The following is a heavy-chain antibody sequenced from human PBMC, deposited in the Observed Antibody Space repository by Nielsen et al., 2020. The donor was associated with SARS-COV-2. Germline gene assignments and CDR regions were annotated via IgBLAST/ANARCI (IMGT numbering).Heavy chain of an antibody. Sequence: LKISCAASGFTFSSYEMNWVRQAPGKGLEWVSYISSSGSTIYYADSVKGRFTISRDNAKNSPYLQMNSLRAEDTAVYYCATLYELFSSSGYFDYWGQGALVTVSS. CDR1: GFTFSSYE. J-gene: IGHJ4*02. D-gene: IGHD6-6*01. V-gene: IGHV3-48*03. CDR3: ATLYELFSSSGYFDY. CDR2: ISSSGSTI.